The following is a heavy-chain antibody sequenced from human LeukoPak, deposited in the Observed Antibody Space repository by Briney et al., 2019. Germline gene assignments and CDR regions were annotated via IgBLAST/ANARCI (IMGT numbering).Heavy chain of an antibody. V-gene: IGHV4-30-2*01. CDR3: ARGGYFGSGVDAFDI. J-gene: IGHJ3*02. Sequence: SETLSLTCTVSGGSISSGVNYWTWIRQPPGKGLEWIGYISHSGTTFYTSSLKSRVTISVDRSKSQFSLKLNSVTAADTAVYYCARGGYFGSGVDAFDIWGQGTLVTVSS. D-gene: IGHD3-10*01. CDR1: GGSISSGVNY. CDR2: ISHSGTT.